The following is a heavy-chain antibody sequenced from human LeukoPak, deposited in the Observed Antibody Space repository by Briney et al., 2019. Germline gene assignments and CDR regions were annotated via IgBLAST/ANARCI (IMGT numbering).Heavy chain of an antibody. D-gene: IGHD4-17*01. Sequence: GESLKISCKASGYSFTNFWIGWVRQMPGKGLEWVGIIYPGDSDTKYSPSFQGQVTISADKSISTAYLQWSSLKASDTAMYYCARPNYGASDYWGQGTLVTVSS. CDR1: GYSFTNFW. J-gene: IGHJ4*02. V-gene: IGHV5-51*01. CDR3: ARPNYGASDY. CDR2: IYPGDSDT.